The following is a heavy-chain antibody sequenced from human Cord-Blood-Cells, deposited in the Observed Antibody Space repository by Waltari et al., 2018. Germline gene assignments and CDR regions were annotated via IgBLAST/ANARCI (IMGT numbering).Heavy chain of an antibody. D-gene: IGHD3-10*01. CDR3: ARDLSHYYGSGSYDY. J-gene: IGHJ4*02. CDR2: INPNSGGT. V-gene: IGHV1-2*04. Sequence: QVQLLLFGPEVKKPGTPVKVTDKASGYTFTRYYTPWLRPATGQGLEWMGWINPNSGGTNYAQKFQGWVTMTRDTSISTAYMELSRLRSDDTAVYYCARDLSHYYGSGSYDYWGQGTLVTVSS. CDR1: GYTFTRYY.